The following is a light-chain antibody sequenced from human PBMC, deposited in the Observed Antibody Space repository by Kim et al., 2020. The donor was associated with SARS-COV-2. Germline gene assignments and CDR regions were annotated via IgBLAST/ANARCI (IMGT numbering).Light chain of an antibody. CDR3: QQSYSTPRT. V-gene: IGKV1-39*01. CDR2: AAS. J-gene: IGKJ1*01. Sequence: GDRVTITCRASQSISSYLNWYQQKPGKAPKLLIYAASSLQSGVPSRFSGSGSGTDFTLTISSLQPEDFATYYCQQSYSTPRTFGQGTKVEIK. CDR1: QSISSY.